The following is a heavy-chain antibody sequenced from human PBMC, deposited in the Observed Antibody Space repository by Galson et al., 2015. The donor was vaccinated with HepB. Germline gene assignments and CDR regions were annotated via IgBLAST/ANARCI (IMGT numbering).Heavy chain of an antibody. V-gene: IGHV1-69*06. CDR1: GGTFSSYA. J-gene: IGHJ6*02. D-gene: IGHD3-22*01. Sequence: SVKVSCKASGGTFSSYAISWVRQAPGQGLEWMGGIIPIFGTANYAQKFQGRVTITADKSTSTAYMELSSLRSEDTAVYYCARGYYDSSGYYVSYYYGMDVWGQGTTVTVSS. CDR3: ARGYYDSSGYYVSYYYGMDV. CDR2: IIPIFGTA.